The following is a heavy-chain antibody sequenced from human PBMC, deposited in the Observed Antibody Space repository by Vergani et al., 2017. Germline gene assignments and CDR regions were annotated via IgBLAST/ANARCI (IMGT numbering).Heavy chain of an antibody. CDR3: AREYSSSVGFLAY. D-gene: IGHD6-6*01. J-gene: IGHJ4*02. V-gene: IGHV4-4*07. CDR1: GDSISPYY. CDR2: IYTSEST. Sequence: QVQLQESGPGLMKPSETLSLTCIVSGDSISPYYWSWIRQPAGKGLEWIGRIYTSESTNYNPSLKSRVTMSVDTSKNQFSLKLSSVTAADTAVYYCAREYSSSVGFLAYWGQGTLVTVSS.